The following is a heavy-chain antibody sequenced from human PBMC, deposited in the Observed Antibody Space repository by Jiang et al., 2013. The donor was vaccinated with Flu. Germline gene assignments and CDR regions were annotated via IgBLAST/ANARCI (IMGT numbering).Heavy chain of an antibody. D-gene: IGHD1-26*01. CDR2: ISASGHNT. Sequence: QLLESGGTLVQPGKSLRLSCAASGFTFYNYAMSWVRQAPGKGLEWVSIISASGHNTNYADSVEGRFTISRDNSKNTPYLQMNSLRVEDTAVYYCAAGGSHSAVDYWGQGTLVTVSS. CDR1: GFTFYNYA. CDR3: AAGGSHSAVDY. J-gene: IGHJ4*02. V-gene: IGHV3-23*01.